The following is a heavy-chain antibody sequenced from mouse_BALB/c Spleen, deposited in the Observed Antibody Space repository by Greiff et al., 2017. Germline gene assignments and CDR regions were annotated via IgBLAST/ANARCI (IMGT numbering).Heavy chain of an antibody. V-gene: IGHV8-8*01. CDR3: ARIRAYYGSTLYAMDY. D-gene: IGHD1-1*01. J-gene: IGHJ4*01. CDR1: GFSLSTSGMG. Sequence: VKLVESGPGILQPSQTLSLTCSSSGFSLSTSGMGVVWLRQPSGTGLVWLVHIWWDDDKRYNPALKSRQINSKDTSSNQVFLMIASGDTADTATYYCARIRAYYGSTLYAMDYWGQGTSVTVSS. CDR2: IWWDDDK.